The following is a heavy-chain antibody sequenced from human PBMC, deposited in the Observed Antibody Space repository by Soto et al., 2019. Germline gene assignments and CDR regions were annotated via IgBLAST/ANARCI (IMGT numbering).Heavy chain of an antibody. CDR3: ASSYGSGYRAFDY. V-gene: IGHV1-69*02. Sequence: QVKLVQSGAEVKRPGSSVTVSCKASGDTFTFYSINWVRQAPGLGLEWMGRINPILSMSNYAQRFQGRVTMTADKSTSTAYMELSSLRSEDTAIYYCASSYGSGYRAFDYWGQGALVTVSS. J-gene: IGHJ4*02. D-gene: IGHD3-10*01. CDR2: INPILSMS. CDR1: GDTFTFYS.